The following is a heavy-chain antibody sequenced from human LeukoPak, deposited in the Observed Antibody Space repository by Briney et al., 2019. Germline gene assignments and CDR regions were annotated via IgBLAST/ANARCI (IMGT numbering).Heavy chain of an antibody. Sequence: PGGSLRLSCAASGFTFSSYEMNGVRQAPGKGLEWVSYISSSGSTIYYADSVKGRFTISRDNAKNSLYLQMNSLRAEDTAVYYCARGIYVWDYWGQGTLVTVSS. D-gene: IGHD3-10*02. CDR2: ISSSGSTI. V-gene: IGHV3-48*03. J-gene: IGHJ4*02. CDR1: GFTFSSYE. CDR3: ARGIYVWDY.